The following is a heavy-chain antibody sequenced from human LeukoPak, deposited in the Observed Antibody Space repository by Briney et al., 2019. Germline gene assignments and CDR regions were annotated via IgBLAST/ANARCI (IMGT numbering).Heavy chain of an antibody. D-gene: IGHD6-19*01. CDR1: GFTFSSYG. Sequence: GGSLRLSCAASGFTFSSYGMHWVRQAPGKGLEGVAVISYDGSNKYYADSVKGRFTISRDNSKNTLYLQMNSLRAEDTAVYYCAKDRVPNSSGWYGFDYWGQGTLVTVSS. CDR3: AKDRVPNSSGWYGFDY. CDR2: ISYDGSNK. J-gene: IGHJ4*02. V-gene: IGHV3-30*18.